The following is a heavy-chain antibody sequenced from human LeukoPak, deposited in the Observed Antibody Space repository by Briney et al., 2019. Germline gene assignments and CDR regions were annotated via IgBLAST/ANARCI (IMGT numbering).Heavy chain of an antibody. CDR3: VAHQVDYVWVSYRYSDPFGN. Sequence: SVTVSCKASGYTFTNNFMHWVRQAPGQGLEWMGGIIPIFGTTNYAQKFQGRVTITADESTSTAYMELSSLISEDTAVYYCVAHQVDYVWVSYRYSDPFGNWGQGTLVTVSS. D-gene: IGHD3-16*02. J-gene: IGHJ4*02. CDR2: IIPIFGTT. V-gene: IGHV1-69*13. CDR1: GYTFTNNF.